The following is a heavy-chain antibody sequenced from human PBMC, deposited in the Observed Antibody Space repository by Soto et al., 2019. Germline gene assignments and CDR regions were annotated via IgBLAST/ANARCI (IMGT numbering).Heavy chain of an antibody. CDR3: ARLIITGTVEWFDP. V-gene: IGHV4-59*01. CDR1: GGSISSYY. CDR2: IYYSGST. J-gene: IGHJ5*02. Sequence: TSETLSLTGTVSGGSISSYYCSWIRQPPWKGLEWIGYIYYSGSTNYNPSLKSRVTISVDTSKNHFSLKLSSVTAADTAVYYCARLIITGTVEWFDPWGQGTLVTVSS. D-gene: IGHD1-20*01.